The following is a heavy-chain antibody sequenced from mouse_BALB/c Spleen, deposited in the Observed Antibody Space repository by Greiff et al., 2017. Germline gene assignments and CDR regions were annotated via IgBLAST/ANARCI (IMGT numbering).Heavy chain of an antibody. CDR3: ARWGGLGRYFDV. CDR2: ISSGSSTI. CDR1: GFTFSSFG. Sequence: EVQGVESGGGLVQPGGSRKLSCAASGFTFSSFGMHWVRQAPEKGLEWVAYISSGSSTIYYADTVKGRFTISRDNPKNTLFLQMTSLRSEDTAMYYCARWGGLGRYFDVWGAGTTVTVSA. D-gene: IGHD4-1*01. J-gene: IGHJ1*01. V-gene: IGHV5-17*02.